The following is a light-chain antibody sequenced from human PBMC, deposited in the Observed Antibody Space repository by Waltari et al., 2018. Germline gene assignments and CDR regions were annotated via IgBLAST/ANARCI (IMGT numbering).Light chain of an antibody. J-gene: IGLJ3*02. CDR2: DIN. Sequence: QSALTQPHSVSGSPGQSVTISCTGTSNDVGGYNYVSWYQQHPDKAPKLIIYDINKRPSGVPDRVSGSKSGNTASLTISGLQAEDEADYYCCSYVGSNTYWVFGGGTKLTVL. CDR3: CSYVGSNTYWV. V-gene: IGLV2-11*01. CDR1: SNDVGGYNY.